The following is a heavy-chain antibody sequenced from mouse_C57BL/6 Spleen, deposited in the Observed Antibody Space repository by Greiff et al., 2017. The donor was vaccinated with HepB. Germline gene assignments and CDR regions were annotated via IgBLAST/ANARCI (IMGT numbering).Heavy chain of an antibody. CDR1: GYTFTSYW. J-gene: IGHJ1*03. CDR3: ARPFYYGSSYIWYFDV. CDR2: IYPYDSET. D-gene: IGHD1-1*01. Sequence: VQLQQPGAELVRPGSSVKLSCKASGYTFTSYWLDWVKQRPGQGLEWIGNIYPYDSETHYNQKFKDKATLTVDKSSSTAYMQLSSLTSEDSAVYYCARPFYYGSSYIWYFDVWGTGTTVTVSS. V-gene: IGHV1-61*01.